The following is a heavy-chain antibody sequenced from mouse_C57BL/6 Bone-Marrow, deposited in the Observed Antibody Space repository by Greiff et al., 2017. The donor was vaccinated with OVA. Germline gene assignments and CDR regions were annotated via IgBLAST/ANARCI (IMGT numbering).Heavy chain of an antibody. CDR3: ARGDGSSYCAMDY. CDR2: LSNGGGST. J-gene: IGHJ4*01. V-gene: IGHV5-12*01. CDR1: GFTFSDYY. D-gene: IGHD1-1*01. Sequence: EVKLMESGGGLVQPGGSLKLSCAASGFTFSDYYMYWVRQTPEKRLEWVAYLSNGGGSTYYPDTVKGRFTISRDNAKNTLYLQSSRLKSEDTAMYYCARGDGSSYCAMDYWGQGTSVTVSS.